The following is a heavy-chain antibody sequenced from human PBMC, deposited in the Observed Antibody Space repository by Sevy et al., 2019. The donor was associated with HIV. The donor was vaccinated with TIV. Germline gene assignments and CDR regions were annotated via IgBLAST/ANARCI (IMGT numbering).Heavy chain of an antibody. V-gene: IGHV1-2*02. CDR2: INPETGGT. D-gene: IGHD3-22*01. Sequence: ASVKVSCKASGYTFTGYYVHWLRQAPGHRLEWMGWINPETGGTYFAKKFQDRVTMTTGTSITTAYMELSGLRFDDTAVYYCARMGDYFDTSGYYPLKYWGQGTLVTVSS. CDR1: GYTFTGYY. J-gene: IGHJ4*02. CDR3: ARMGDYFDTSGYYPLKY.